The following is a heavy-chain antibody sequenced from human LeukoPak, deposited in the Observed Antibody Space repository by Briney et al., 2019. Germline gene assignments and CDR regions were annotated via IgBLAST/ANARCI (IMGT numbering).Heavy chain of an antibody. J-gene: IGHJ4*02. Sequence: PGGSLRLSCAASGFSFSNYEMHWVRQAPGKGLEWLSFISYAGSNKYYADSVKGRFTISRDDSKSTVYLQMNSLRVEDTAVYYCAKDLIFCKSGRCHRRMADYWGQGTLVSVSS. D-gene: IGHD2-15*01. CDR2: ISYAGSNK. V-gene: IGHV3-30*02. CDR1: GFSFSNYE. CDR3: AKDLIFCKSGRCHRRMADY.